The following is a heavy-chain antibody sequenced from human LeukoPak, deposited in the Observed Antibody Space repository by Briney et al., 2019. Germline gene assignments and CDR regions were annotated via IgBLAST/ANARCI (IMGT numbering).Heavy chain of an antibody. CDR3: ARGGRWFGELPRYYYHYMDV. CDR1: SGSISSSRYY. V-gene: IGHV4-39*02. Sequence: LSATLSLTCTVSSGSISSSRYYWGWIRQPPGRGLEWIGSIYYSGSTYYNPSLKSRVTISVDTSKNHFSLNLRSVTAADTAVYYCARGGRWFGELPRYYYHYMDVWGKGTTVTVSS. D-gene: IGHD3-10*01. J-gene: IGHJ6*03. CDR2: IYYSGST.